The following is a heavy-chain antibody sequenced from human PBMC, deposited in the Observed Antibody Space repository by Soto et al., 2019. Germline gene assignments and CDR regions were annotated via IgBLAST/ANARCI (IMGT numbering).Heavy chain of an antibody. J-gene: IGHJ4*02. Sequence: QVHLVESGGGVVQPGGSLRLSCAGSGFTFSDYGMHWVRQAPGKGLEWVAVLWYDGSGEYYTDSVRGRFTIPRVNSKNTVYLQMNNLRDEDTGVYYCARDSVRFLEHFSKDYFDYWGQGTRVTVSS. D-gene: IGHD3-3*01. CDR1: GFTFSDYG. CDR3: ARDSVRFLEHFSKDYFDY. CDR2: LWYDGSGE. V-gene: IGHV3-33*08.